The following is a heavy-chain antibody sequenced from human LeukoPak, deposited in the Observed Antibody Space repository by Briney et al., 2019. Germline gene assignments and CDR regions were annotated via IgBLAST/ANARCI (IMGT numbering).Heavy chain of an antibody. CDR3: ARDLKYYDSSGYDDVFDI. V-gene: IGHV1-18*01. Sequence: GASVKVSCKASGFTFTSYGISWVREAPGQGIEWMGWISGGNGDTNYAQNLQGRLTMTTDTSTSTAYMELRSLRPDDTAVYYCARDLKYYDSSGYDDVFDIWGQGTMVTVSS. CDR1: GFTFTSYG. J-gene: IGHJ3*02. D-gene: IGHD3-22*01. CDR2: ISGGNGDT.